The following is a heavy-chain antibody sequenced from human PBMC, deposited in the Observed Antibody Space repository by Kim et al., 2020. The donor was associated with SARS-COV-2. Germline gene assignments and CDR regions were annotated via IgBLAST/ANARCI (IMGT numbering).Heavy chain of an antibody. Sequence: SVKVSCKASGGTFSSYAISWVRQAPGQGLEWMGGIIPIFGTANYAQKFQGRVTITADESTSTAYMELSSLRSEDTAVYYCASPVPGPYGMDVWGQGTTVTVSS. CDR2: IIPIFGTA. CDR1: GGTFSSYA. V-gene: IGHV1-69*13. J-gene: IGHJ6*02. D-gene: IGHD3-10*01. CDR3: ASPVPGPYGMDV.